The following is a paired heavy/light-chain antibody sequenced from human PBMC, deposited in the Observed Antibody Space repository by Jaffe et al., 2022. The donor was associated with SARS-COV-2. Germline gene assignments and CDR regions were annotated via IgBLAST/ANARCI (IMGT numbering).Heavy chain of an antibody. D-gene: IGHD6-13*01. Sequence: QVQLVQSGAEVKKPGSSVKVSCKASGGDFNRYTFTWVRQAPGQGLEWMGRIVPILGITNYAQKFQGRVTMTADKSTNTAYMDLSSLRSEDTAVYYCATEEFVRYSSSPGFDSWGQGTLVTVSS. CDR3: ATEEFVRYSSSPGFDS. V-gene: IGHV1-69*08. CDR1: GGDFNRYT. J-gene: IGHJ5*01. CDR2: IVPILGIT.
Light chain of an antibody. V-gene: IGLV1-47*01. CDR3: AAWDDSLYV. J-gene: IGLJ1*01. Sequence: QSVLTQPPSASGTPGQRVTISCSGTTSNIGNNYVYWYQQLPGTAPKLLIYRNNQRPSGVPDRFSGSKSGTSASLAISGLRSEDEADYYCAAWDDSLYVFGTGTKVTVL. CDR1: TSNIGNNY. CDR2: RNN.